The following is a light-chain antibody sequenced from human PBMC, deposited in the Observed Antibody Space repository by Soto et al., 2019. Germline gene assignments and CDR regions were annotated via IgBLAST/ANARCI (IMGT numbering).Light chain of an antibody. J-gene: IGKJ1*01. CDR2: KAS. CDR3: QQYNSYSWT. CDR1: QSISSW. V-gene: IGKV1-5*03. Sequence: DIQMTQSPSTLSASVLDRVTITCRASQSISSWLAWYQQKPGKAPKLLIYKASSLESGVPSRFSGSGSGTEFTLTISSLQPDDFATYYCQQYNSYSWTFGQGTKVDIK.